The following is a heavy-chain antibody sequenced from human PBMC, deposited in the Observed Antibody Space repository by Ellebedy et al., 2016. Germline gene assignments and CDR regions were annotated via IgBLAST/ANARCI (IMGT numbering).Heavy chain of an antibody. V-gene: IGHV3-72*01. CDR2: TRNKANSYTT. J-gene: IGHJ4*02. CDR1: GFTFSYHY. D-gene: IGHD4-17*01. CDR3: ARAGFYGDHFDY. Sequence: GESLKISCAASGFTFSYHYMDWVRQAPEKGLEWVGRTRNKANSYTTEYAASVKGRFTISRDDSKNSLYLQMNSLKTEDTAVYYCARAGFYGDHFDYWGQGTLVTVSS.